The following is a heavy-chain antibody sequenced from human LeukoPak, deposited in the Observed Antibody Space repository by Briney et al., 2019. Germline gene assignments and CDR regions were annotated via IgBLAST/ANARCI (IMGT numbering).Heavy chain of an antibody. CDR3: ARAVTIFGVPRYYFDY. Sequence: SETLSLTCTVSGGSISSYYWSWIRQPPGKGLEWIGEINHSGSTNYNPSLKSRVTISVDTSKNQFSLKLSSVTAADTAVYYCARAVTIFGVPRYYFDYWGQGTLVTVSS. CDR2: INHSGST. J-gene: IGHJ4*02. D-gene: IGHD3-3*01. V-gene: IGHV4-34*01. CDR1: GGSISSYY.